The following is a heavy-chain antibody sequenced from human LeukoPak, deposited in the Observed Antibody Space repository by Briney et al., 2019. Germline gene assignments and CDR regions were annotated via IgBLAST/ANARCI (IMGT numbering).Heavy chain of an antibody. Sequence: SETLSLTCTVSGYSISSDYYWGWIRQPPGKGLEWIGTIYHSGSTSYNPSLKSRVTISVDTSKNQFSLKLSSVTAADTAVYYCARHIPKPTMVKRGSYYYMDFWGKGTTVTVSS. CDR1: GYSISSDYY. CDR3: ARHIPKPTMVKRGSYYYMDF. J-gene: IGHJ6*03. V-gene: IGHV4-38-2*02. D-gene: IGHD4-23*01. CDR2: IYHSGST.